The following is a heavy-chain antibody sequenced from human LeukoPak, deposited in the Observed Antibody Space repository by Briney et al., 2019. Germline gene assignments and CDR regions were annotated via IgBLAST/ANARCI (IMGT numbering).Heavy chain of an antibody. Sequence: GGSLRLSCAASGFNFDDYTMHWVRQAPGKGLEWVSLISWDGGSTYYADSVKGRFTISRDNSKNSLYLQMNSLRTEDTALYYCAKDIGLAVATQLDYWGQGTLVTVSS. CDR2: ISWDGGST. CDR1: GFNFDDYT. D-gene: IGHD6-19*01. J-gene: IGHJ4*02. V-gene: IGHV3-43*01. CDR3: AKDIGLAVATQLDY.